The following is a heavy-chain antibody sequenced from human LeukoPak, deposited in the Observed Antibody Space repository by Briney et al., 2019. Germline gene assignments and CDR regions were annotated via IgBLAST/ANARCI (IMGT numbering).Heavy chain of an antibody. J-gene: IGHJ4*02. Sequence: GGSLRLSCAASGVTFSSYAMSWVRQAPGKGLEWVSAISGSGGSTYYADSVKGRFTISRDNSKNTLYLQMNSLRAEDTAVYYCARAADYYDNSGYFGYYFDYWGQGTLVTVSS. CDR1: GVTFSSYA. D-gene: IGHD3-22*01. CDR2: ISGSGGST. V-gene: IGHV3-23*01. CDR3: ARAADYYDNSGYFGYYFDY.